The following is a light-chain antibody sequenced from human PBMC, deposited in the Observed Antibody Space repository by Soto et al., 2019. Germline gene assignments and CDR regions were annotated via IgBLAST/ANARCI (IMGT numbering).Light chain of an antibody. V-gene: IGKV3-20*01. CDR1: QSVSSSY. J-gene: IGKJ1*01. CDR3: QKYGSSLTWT. Sequence: EIVLTQSPGTLSLSPGERATLSCRANQSVSSSYLAWYQQKPGQAPRLLIYGASSRATGIPDRFSGSGAGTDFTLTISRMEPEDFAVSYCQKYGSSLTWTFGQGTKVEIK. CDR2: GAS.